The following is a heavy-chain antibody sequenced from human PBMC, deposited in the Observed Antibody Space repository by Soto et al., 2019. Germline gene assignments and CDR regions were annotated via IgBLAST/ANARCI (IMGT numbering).Heavy chain of an antibody. CDR2: ISPYNDNK. CDR3: ARELSALGTIDF. CDR1: GYTFNIYG. Sequence: QVQLVQSEAEVKKPGASVKVSCKASGYTFNIYGISWVRQAPGQGLEWMGWISPYNDNKKYAQNFQGRVTMTTDTFTSTAYIELRSLRSDDTAVYYCARELSALGTIDFWGQGTLVTVSS. J-gene: IGHJ4*02. D-gene: IGHD1-7*01. V-gene: IGHV1-18*01.